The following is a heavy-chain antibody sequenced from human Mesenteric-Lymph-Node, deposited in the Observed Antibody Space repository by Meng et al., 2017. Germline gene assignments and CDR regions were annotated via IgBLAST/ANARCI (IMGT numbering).Heavy chain of an antibody. Sequence: QVQLVQSGAEVTKPGASVKVSCKASGYTFTNYAIQWLRQAPGQRLEWMGWINSGNGKTKYSEKFQGRVTITRDTSATTAYMELSSLRSEDMAVYYCARGLWEQSRYYFDSWGQGTLVTVSS. CDR3: ARGLWEQSRYYFDS. J-gene: IGHJ4*02. V-gene: IGHV1-3*01. D-gene: IGHD1-26*01. CDR1: GYTFTNYA. CDR2: INSGNGKT.